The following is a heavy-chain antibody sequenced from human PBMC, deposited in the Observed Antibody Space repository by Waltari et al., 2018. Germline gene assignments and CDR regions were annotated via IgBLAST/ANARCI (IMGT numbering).Heavy chain of an antibody. Sequence: EVQLVESGGGLVQPGRSLRLSCAASGFTFDDYAMHWVRQAPGKGLEWVSGISWNSGSIGYADSVKGRFTISRDNAKNSLYLQMNSLRAEDMALYYCAKDTVRGSSGWYVYIDYWGQGTLVTVSS. CDR1: GFTFDDYA. CDR2: ISWNSGSI. V-gene: IGHV3-9*03. J-gene: IGHJ4*02. CDR3: AKDTVRGSSGWYVYIDY. D-gene: IGHD6-19*01.